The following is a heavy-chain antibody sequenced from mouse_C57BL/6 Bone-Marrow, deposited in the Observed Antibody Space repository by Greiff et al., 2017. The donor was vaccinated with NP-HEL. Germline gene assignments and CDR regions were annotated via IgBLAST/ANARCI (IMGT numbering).Heavy chain of an antibody. CDR3: PLSKYYYAMDY. Sequence: VQLQQSGAELVRPGASVTLSCKASGYTFTDYEMHWVKQTPVHGLEWIGAIDPETGGTAYNQKFKGKAILTADKSSSTAYMELRSLTSEDSAVYYCPLSKYYYAMDYWGQETSVTVSS. CDR1: GYTFTDYE. CDR2: IDPETGGT. D-gene: IGHD1-1*01. V-gene: IGHV1-15*01. J-gene: IGHJ4*01.